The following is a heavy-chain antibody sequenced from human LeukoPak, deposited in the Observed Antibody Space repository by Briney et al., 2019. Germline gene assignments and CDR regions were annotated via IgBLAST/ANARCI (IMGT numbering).Heavy chain of an antibody. J-gene: IGHJ4*02. CDR2: IYSGGST. D-gene: IGHD5-18*01. V-gene: IGHV3-53*01. CDR3: ARDSRGYSYGRLDY. Sequence: GGSLRLSCAASGFTVSSNYMSWVRQAPGKGLEWVSVIYSGGSTYYADSVKGRFTISRDNSKNTLYLQMNSLRAEDTAVYYCARDSRGYSYGRLDYWGQGTLVTVSS. CDR1: GFTVSSNY.